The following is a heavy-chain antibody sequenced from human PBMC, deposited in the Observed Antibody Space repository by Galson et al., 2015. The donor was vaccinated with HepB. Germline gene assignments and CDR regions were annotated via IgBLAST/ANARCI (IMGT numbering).Heavy chain of an antibody. CDR1: GYTFTGYY. J-gene: IGHJ3*02. CDR2: INPNSGGT. Sequence: SVKVSCKASGYTFTGYYMHWVRQAPGQGLEWMGWINPNSGGTNYAQKFQGRVTMTRDTSISTAYMELSRLRSDGTAVYYCARVVVPAAISPFYGVSDAFDIWGQGTMVTVSS. D-gene: IGHD2-2*02. V-gene: IGHV1-2*02. CDR3: ARVVVPAAISPFYGVSDAFDI.